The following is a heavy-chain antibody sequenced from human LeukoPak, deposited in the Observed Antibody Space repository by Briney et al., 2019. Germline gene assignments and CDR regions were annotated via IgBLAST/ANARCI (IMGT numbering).Heavy chain of an antibody. J-gene: IGHJ4*02. CDR3: ARMGAIAGASANPDY. Sequence: MTSETLSLTCTVSGGSISSSSYYWGWIRQPPGKGLEWIGSIYYSGSTYYNPSLKSRVTISVDTSKNQFSLKLSSVTTADTAVYYCARMGAIAGASANPDYWGQGTLVSVSS. D-gene: IGHD4/OR15-4a*01. V-gene: IGHV4-39*07. CDR1: GGSISSSSYY. CDR2: IYYSGST.